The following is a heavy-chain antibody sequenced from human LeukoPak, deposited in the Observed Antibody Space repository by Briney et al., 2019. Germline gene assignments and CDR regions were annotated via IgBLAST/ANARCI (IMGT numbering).Heavy chain of an antibody. CDR1: GYSXTKYF. D-gene: IGHD2-8*01. V-gene: IGHV1-46*01. Sequence: GASVKVSCKASGYSXTKYFMHWVRQAPGQGLEWMGIINPSGGSPTYAQKFQGRVTMTTDTSTSTVYMELSSLRSEDTAVYYCARESLSAFDIWGQGTMVTVSS. CDR3: ARESLSAFDI. CDR2: INPSGGSP. J-gene: IGHJ3*02.